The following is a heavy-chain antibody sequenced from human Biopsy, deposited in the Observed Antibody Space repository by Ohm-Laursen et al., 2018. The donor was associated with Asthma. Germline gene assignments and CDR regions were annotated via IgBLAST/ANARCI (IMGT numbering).Heavy chain of an antibody. Sequence: PGTLSLTCEVSGGSISVSNWWSWVRQPPGRGLEWIGQIYHLGNANYNPSLKSRVTMTVDKTKNQFSLKLTSVTAADTAVYFCARRWRSYDSRNYYLDQWGQGTLVTVSS. J-gene: IGHJ4*02. V-gene: IGHV4-4*01. CDR3: ARRWRSYDSRNYYLDQ. CDR2: IYHLGNA. D-gene: IGHD3-22*01. CDR1: GGSISVSNW.